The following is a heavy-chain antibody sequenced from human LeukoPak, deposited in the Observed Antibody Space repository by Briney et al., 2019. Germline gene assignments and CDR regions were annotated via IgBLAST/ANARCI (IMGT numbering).Heavy chain of an antibody. D-gene: IGHD6-13*01. CDR3: AKDIAAAGTGWYFDL. Sequence: PGGSLRLSCAATGFTLSGHSMNWVRQAPGKGLDWVSSISPTSAYIYYQDSVKGRFTISRDNAKNSLYLQMNSLRAEDTALYYCAKDIAAAGTGWYFDLWGRGTLVTVSS. V-gene: IGHV3-21*04. J-gene: IGHJ2*01. CDR2: ISPTSAYI. CDR1: GFTLSGHS.